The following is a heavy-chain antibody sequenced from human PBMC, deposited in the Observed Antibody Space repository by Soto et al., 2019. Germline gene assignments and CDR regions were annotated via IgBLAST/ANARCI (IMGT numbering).Heavy chain of an antibody. CDR1: GGSISSYY. CDR2: IHYSGST. J-gene: IGHJ4*02. Sequence: TSETLSLTCTVSGGSISSYYWSWIRQPPGKGLEWIGYIHYSGSTNYNPSLKSRVTISVDTSKNQFSLKVSSMTAADTAVYYCAREVTPRIAAAGPEFDYWGQGTLVTVSS. D-gene: IGHD6-13*01. CDR3: AREVTPRIAAAGPEFDY. V-gene: IGHV4-59*01.